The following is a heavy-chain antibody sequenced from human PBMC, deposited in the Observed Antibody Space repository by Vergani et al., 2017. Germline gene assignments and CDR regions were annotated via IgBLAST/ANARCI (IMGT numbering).Heavy chain of an antibody. J-gene: IGHJ4*02. D-gene: IGHD5-12*01. CDR2: IIPILGIA. Sequence: QVQLVQSGAEVKKPGSSVKVSCKASGGTFSSYTISWVRQAPGQGLEWMGRIIPILGIANYAQKFQGRVTMTTDTSTSTAYMELRSLRSDDTAVYYCARDLGYSGYDPRCFDYWGKGTLVTVSS. CDR3: ARDLGYSGYDPRCFDY. CDR1: GGTFSSYT. V-gene: IGHV1-69*08.